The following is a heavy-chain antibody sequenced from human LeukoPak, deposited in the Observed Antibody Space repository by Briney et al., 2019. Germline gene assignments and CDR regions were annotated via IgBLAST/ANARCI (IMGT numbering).Heavy chain of an antibody. CDR2: IYYSGST. CDR1: GASISSSSYY. CDR3: ARGTRMAVVGGRWFDP. V-gene: IGHV4-39*01. Sequence: SETLSLTCTVSGASISSSSYYWGWIRQPPGKGLEWIGSIYYSGSTYYDPSLKSRVTISVDTSKNQFSLKLTSVTAADTAVYYCARGTRMAVVGGRWFDPWGQGTLVTVSS. J-gene: IGHJ5*02. D-gene: IGHD6-19*01.